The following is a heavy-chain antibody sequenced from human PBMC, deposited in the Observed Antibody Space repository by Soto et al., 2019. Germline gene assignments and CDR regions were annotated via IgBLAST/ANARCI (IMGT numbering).Heavy chain of an antibody. V-gene: IGHV1-8*01. Sequence: ASVKVSCKASGYTFTSYDINWVRQATGQGLEWMGWMNPNSGNTGYAQKFQGRVTMTRNTSISTAYMELSSLRSEDTAVYYCARDGRERIAAAGLYYYYYYYMDVWGKGTTVTVSS. CDR2: MNPNSGNT. J-gene: IGHJ6*03. CDR3: ARDGRERIAAAGLYYYYYYYMDV. CDR1: GYTFTSYD. D-gene: IGHD6-13*01.